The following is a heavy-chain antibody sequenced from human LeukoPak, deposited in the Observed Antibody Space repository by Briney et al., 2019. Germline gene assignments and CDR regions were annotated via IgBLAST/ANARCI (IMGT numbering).Heavy chain of an antibody. CDR3: ARGSEY. Sequence: GGSLRLSCAASGFTFSRYWMNWVRQAPGKGLVWVSRINGDGTSTSYADSVKGRFTISRDNAKDTLYLQMNSLRAEDTALYYCARGSEYWGQGTLVTVSS. CDR1: GFTFSRYW. V-gene: IGHV3-74*01. J-gene: IGHJ4*02. CDR2: INGDGTST. D-gene: IGHD1-14*01.